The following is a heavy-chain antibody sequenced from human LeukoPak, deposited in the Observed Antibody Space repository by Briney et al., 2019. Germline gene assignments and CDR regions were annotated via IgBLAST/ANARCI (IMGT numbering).Heavy chain of an antibody. J-gene: IGHJ5*02. CDR2: IKQDGSEK. Sequence: GGSLKLSCAASGFTFSSYWMSWVRQAPGKGLEWVANIKQDGSEKYYVDSVKGRFTIYKDNAKNSLYLQMNSLRAEDTAVYYCARVIGTTRNWFDPWGQGTLVTVSS. CDR3: ARVIGTTRNWFDP. V-gene: IGHV3-7*01. CDR1: GFTFSSYW. D-gene: IGHD1-7*01.